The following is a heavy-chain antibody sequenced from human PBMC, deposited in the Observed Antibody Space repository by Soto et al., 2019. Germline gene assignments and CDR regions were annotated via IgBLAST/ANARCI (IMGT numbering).Heavy chain of an antibody. D-gene: IGHD4-17*01. V-gene: IGHV4-39*01. Sequence: PSETLSLTCTVSGGSISSSTYYWGWIRQPPGKGLEWIGSTYYSGSTYYNPSLKSRVTISVDTSKNQFSLKLSSVTAADTAVYYCANSYGDYVSYWGQGTLVTVSS. CDR1: GGSISSSTYY. CDR2: TYYSGST. CDR3: ANSYGDYVSY. J-gene: IGHJ4*02.